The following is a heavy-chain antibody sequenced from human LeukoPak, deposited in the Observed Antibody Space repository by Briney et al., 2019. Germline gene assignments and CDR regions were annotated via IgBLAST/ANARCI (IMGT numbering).Heavy chain of an antibody. J-gene: IGHJ4*02. CDR3: AREYCSGGRCYCAFDY. CDR1: GYTFSGYY. D-gene: IGHD2-15*01. CDR2: INANNGGT. V-gene: IGHV1-2*02. Sequence: ASVKVSCRASGYTFSGYYMHWVRQAPGQGLEWMGWINANNGGTKYAPRFQGRVTMTRDTSISTAYMELSSLTSDDTAVYYCAREYCSGGRCYCAFDYWGQGTLVTVSS.